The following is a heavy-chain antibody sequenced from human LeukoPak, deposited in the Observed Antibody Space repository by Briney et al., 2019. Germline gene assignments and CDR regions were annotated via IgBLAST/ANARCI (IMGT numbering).Heavy chain of an antibody. Sequence: SETLSLTCTVPGDSITTGRHYWSWIRQHPGKGLEWIGYIYYSGSTDYNPSLKSRLSISEDTSKNQFSLKLSSVTAADTAVYYCARGTSWSLSVYFDYWGQGTLVTVSS. CDR3: ARGTSWSLSVYFDY. D-gene: IGHD4-23*01. V-gene: IGHV4-31*03. J-gene: IGHJ4*02. CDR2: IYYSGST. CDR1: GDSITTGRHY.